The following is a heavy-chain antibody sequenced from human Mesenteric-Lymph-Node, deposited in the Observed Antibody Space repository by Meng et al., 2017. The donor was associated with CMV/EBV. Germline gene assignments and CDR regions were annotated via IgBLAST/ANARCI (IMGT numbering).Heavy chain of an antibody. V-gene: IGHV3-30*04. D-gene: IGHD1-1*01. CDR2: ISNDGRNE. CDR3: ARGRGGLEGYFDY. J-gene: IGHJ4*02. CDR1: GFSFNNFA. Sequence: LSLTCAASGFSFNNFAMHWVRQAPGKGLEWVALISNDGRNEFYVDSVKGRFSVSRDGSKNTLYLQMNSLRTEDTAVYHCARGRGGLEGYFDYWGQGTLVTVSS.